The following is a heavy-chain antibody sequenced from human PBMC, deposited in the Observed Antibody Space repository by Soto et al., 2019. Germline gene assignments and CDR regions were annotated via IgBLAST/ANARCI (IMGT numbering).Heavy chain of an antibody. J-gene: IGHJ4*02. CDR2: IYYSGST. CDR1: GGSISSSSYF. D-gene: IGHD3-10*01. Sequence: SETLSLICTVSGGSISSSSYFWGWIRQPPGKGLEWIGSIYYSGSTYYNPSLKSRATISVDTSKNQFSLRLSSVTAADTAVYYCARRETSGWDYFDYWGQGSLVTVSS. CDR3: ARRETSGWDYFDY. V-gene: IGHV4-39*07.